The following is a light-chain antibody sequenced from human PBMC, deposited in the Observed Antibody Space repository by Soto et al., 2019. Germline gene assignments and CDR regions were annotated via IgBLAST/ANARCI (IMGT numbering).Light chain of an antibody. CDR1: SSDVGSYYI. CDR3: SSYTSSSTLSYV. J-gene: IGLJ1*01. CDR2: EVS. Sequence: QSVLTQPASVSGSPGQSITISCTGPSSDVGSYYIGSWYQHHPGKAPKLIIYEVSNRPSGVSNRFSGSKSSNTASLTISGLQAEDEADYYCSSYTSSSTLSYVFGTGTKLTVL. V-gene: IGLV2-14*02.